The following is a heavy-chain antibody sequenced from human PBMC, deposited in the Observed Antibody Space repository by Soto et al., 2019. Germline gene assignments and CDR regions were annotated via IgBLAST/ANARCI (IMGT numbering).Heavy chain of an antibody. D-gene: IGHD3-22*01. J-gene: IGHJ6*02. CDR1: GGTFSSYA. V-gene: IGHV1-69*12. CDR3: GREPEYYDSSAICYYYGMDV. Sequence: QVQLVQSGAEVKKPGSSVKVSCKASGGTFSSYAISWVRQAPGQGLEWMGGIIPIFGTANYAQKFQGRVTITAEESTSIAYMELSSLRSEDMAVYCCGREPEYYDSSAICYYYGMDVWGQGTTVTVSS. CDR2: IIPIFGTA.